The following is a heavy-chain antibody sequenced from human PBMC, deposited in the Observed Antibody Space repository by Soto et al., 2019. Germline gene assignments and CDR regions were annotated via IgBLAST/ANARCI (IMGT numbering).Heavy chain of an antibody. J-gene: IGHJ5*02. CDR2: IYSSGTT. D-gene: IGHD3-16*02. CDR3: ARMGLHLGELSRNWFDP. Sequence: QVQLQESGPGPVKPSQTLSLSCSISGGSITSANYYWTWIRLFPGKGLEWIGYIYSSGTTHYNPSLKRRATISLDTSNNQFSLEVKSATAADTAVYYCARMGLHLGELSRNWFDPWGQGSLVTVSS. CDR1: GGSITSANYY. V-gene: IGHV4-31*03.